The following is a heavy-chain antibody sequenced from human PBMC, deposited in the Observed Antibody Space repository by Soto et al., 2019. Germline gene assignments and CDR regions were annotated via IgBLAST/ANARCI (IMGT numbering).Heavy chain of an antibody. Sequence: QPGGSLRLSCAAAGFTFSSHAMSWVRQAPGKGLEWVSAISGSGGSTYYADSVKDRFTISRDNSKKTLYLQMNSLRAEDTAVYSFADMGAYCGGDCYSWWGQGALVKVSS. D-gene: IGHD2-21*02. J-gene: IGHJ4*02. CDR1: GFTFSSHA. CDR3: ADMGAYCGGDCYSW. V-gene: IGHV3-23*01. CDR2: ISGSGGST.